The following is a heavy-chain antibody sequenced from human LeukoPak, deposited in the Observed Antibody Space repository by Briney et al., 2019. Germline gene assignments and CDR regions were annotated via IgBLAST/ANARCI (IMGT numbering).Heavy chain of an antibody. Sequence: APVKVSCKASGYTFTTHGISWVRQAPGQGLEWMGWISTYNGNTNYAQKLQGRVTMTTDTSTSTAYMELRSLTSDDTAVYYCARAYDYGDAGLPRDWGQGTLVTVSS. CDR1: GYTFTTHG. J-gene: IGHJ4*02. D-gene: IGHD4-17*01. CDR2: ISTYNGNT. V-gene: IGHV1-18*01. CDR3: ARAYDYGDAGLPRD.